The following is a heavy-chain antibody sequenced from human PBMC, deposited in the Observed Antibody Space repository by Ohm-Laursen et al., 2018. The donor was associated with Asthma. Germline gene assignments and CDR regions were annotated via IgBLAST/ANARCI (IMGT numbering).Heavy chain of an antibody. J-gene: IGHJ4*02. CDR3: ARVLDDSSGYGFDF. V-gene: IGHV4-31*03. CDR2: IYYSGST. Sequence: SQTLSLTCTVSGGSISSGGYYWSWIRQHPGKGLEWIGYIYYSGSTYYNPSLKSRVTISVDTSKNQFSLKLSSVTAADTAVYYCARVLDDSSGYGFDFWGQGTLVPVTS. D-gene: IGHD3-22*01. CDR1: GGSISSGGYY.